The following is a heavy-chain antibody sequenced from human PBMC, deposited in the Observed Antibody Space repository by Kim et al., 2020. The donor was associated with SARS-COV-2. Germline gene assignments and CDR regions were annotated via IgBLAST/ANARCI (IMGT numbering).Heavy chain of an antibody. J-gene: IGHJ6*02. D-gene: IGHD3-9*01. V-gene: IGHV3-33*06. CDR1: GFTFSSYG. Sequence: GGSLRLSCAASGFTFSSYGMHWVRQAPGKGLEWVAVIWYDGSNKYYADSVKGRFTISRDNSKNTLYLQVNSLRAEDTAVYYCAKDFSRQVLRYFDRIKGGMDVWGQGTTVTVSS. CDR2: IWYDGSNK. CDR3: AKDFSRQVLRYFDRIKGGMDV.